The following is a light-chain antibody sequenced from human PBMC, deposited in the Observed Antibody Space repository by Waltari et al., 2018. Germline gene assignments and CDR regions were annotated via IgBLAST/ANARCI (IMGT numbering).Light chain of an antibody. CDR2: GAS. CDR1: QSVSSSY. CDR3: QQYGSSPST. J-gene: IGKJ5*01. V-gene: IGKV3-20*01. Sequence: EIVLTQSPGTLSLSPGERATLPCRASQSVSSSYLAWYQQKPGQAPRLLIYGASSRATGIPDRFRGRGSGTDFTFTIRRLQPEDFAVYYCQQYGSSPSTFGQGTRLEIK.